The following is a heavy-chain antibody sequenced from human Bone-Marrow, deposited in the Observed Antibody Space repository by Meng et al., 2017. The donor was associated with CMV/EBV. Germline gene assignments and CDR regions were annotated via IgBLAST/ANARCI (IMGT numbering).Heavy chain of an antibody. Sequence: GGSLRLSCAASGFTFSSYAMSWVRQAPGKGLEWVSAISGSGSTIYYADSVKGRFTISRDNAKNSLYLQMNSLRAEDTAVYYCARVLQLVGDAFDIWGQGTMVTVSS. J-gene: IGHJ3*02. CDR2: ISGSGSTI. CDR3: ARVLQLVGDAFDI. V-gene: IGHV3-23*01. D-gene: IGHD1-26*01. CDR1: GFTFSSYA.